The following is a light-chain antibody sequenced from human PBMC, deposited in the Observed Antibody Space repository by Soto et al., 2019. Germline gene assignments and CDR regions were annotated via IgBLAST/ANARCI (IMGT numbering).Light chain of an antibody. CDR2: GAS. Sequence: IVLTQSPGALSLSPGERATLPCRASQNITNNYVAWYQHTPGQAPRLLIYGASSRATGIPVRFSGSGSGTDLTLTISRLEPEDFAVYYCQQHGNSPRTFAQVTKLDIK. CDR3: QQHGNSPRT. CDR1: QNITNNY. J-gene: IGKJ1*01. V-gene: IGKV3-20*01.